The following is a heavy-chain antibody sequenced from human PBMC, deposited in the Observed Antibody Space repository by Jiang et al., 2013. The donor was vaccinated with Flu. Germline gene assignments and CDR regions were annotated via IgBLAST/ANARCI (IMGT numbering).Heavy chain of an antibody. CDR1: GGSISSYY. D-gene: IGHD3-3*01. CDR2: IYYSGST. J-gene: IGHJ5*02. CDR3: ARINYDFWSGYWANP. V-gene: IGHV4-59*01. Sequence: LTCTVSGGSISSYYWSWIRQPPGKGLEWIGYIYYSGSTNYNPSLKSRVTISVDTSKNQFSLKLSSVTAADTAVYYCARINYDFWSGYWANPWGQGTLVTVSS.